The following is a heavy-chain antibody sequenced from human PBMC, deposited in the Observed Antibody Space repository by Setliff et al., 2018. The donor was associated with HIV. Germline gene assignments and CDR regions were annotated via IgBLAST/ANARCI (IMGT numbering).Heavy chain of an antibody. CDR3: ARIPWYCGGDCYYYFDY. J-gene: IGHJ4*02. CDR2: IKQDGSEK. V-gene: IGHV3-7*01. CDR1: GFTFSSYW. D-gene: IGHD2-21*02. Sequence: LRLSCAASGFTFSSYWMSWVRQAPGKGLEWVANIKQDGSEKYYVDSVKGRFTISRDNAKNSLYLQMNSLRAEDTAVYYCARIPWYCGGDCYYYFDYWGQGTLVTVSS.